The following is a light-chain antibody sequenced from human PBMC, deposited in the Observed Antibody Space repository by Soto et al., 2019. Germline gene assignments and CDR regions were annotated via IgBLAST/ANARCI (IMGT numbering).Light chain of an antibody. Sequence: THAPPFLSASVGDRVTITCRASQDISSHLAWYQQKPGKAPKLLIYGAFTLQSGAPSRFSGSVSGTEFTLTISRLQTEDCATYDGQQLNSSTFTFGQGTRLEIK. V-gene: IGKV1-9*01. CDR2: GAF. CDR1: QDISSH. CDR3: QQLNSSTFT. J-gene: IGKJ5*01.